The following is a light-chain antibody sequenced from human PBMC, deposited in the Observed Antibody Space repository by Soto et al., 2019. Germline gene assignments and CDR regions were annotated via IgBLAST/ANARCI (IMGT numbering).Light chain of an antibody. J-gene: IGKJ5*01. CDR2: DAS. Sequence: EFVLTQSPGTLSLSPVERAILSCRPSQSVTTYLAWYQQKPGQAPRLLIYDASSRATGIPARFSGSGSGTDFTPTISSLQSEDFAVYYCQQYSNWPPITFGQGTRLEIK. CDR3: QQYSNWPPIT. CDR1: QSVTTY. V-gene: IGKV3-11*01.